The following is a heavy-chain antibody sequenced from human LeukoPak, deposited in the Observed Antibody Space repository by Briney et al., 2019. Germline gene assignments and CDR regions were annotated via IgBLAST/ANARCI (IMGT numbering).Heavy chain of an antibody. CDR1: GGSISSGSYY. J-gene: IGHJ4*02. D-gene: IGHD3-22*01. CDR2: IYTSGST. Sequence: SETLSLTCTVSGGSISSGSYYWSWIRQPAGKGLEWIGRIYTSGSTNYNPSLKSRVTISVDTSKNQFSLKLSSVTAADTAVYYCARGPTYDSSGYYYNYWGQGTLVTVSS. V-gene: IGHV4-61*02. CDR3: ARGPTYDSSGYYYNY.